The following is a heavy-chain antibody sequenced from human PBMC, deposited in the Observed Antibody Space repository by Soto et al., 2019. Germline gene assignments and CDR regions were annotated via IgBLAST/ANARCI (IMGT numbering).Heavy chain of an antibody. CDR2: LTWDDDQ. CDR1: GFSLSTSGMG. D-gene: IGHD5-12*01. Sequence: QITLKESGPPLVTPTQTLTLTCTFSGFSLSTSGMGVGWLRQPPGKALDWLALLTWDDDQRYRPSLSSRPTSANDTSIIQVVLTMIDMDPLDTGTYYCPHTIVAMFGFVSWGPGTLVTVSS. CDR3: PHTIVAMFGFVS. J-gene: IGHJ4*02. V-gene: IGHV2-5*02.